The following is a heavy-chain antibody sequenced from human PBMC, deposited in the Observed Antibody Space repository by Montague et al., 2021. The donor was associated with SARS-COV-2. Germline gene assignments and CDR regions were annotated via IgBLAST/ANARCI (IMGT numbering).Heavy chain of an antibody. J-gene: IGHJ4*02. CDR2: ISSSSYI. Sequence: SLRLSCAASGFTFSSYSMNWVRQAPGKGLEWVSSISSSSYIYYADSVKGRFTISRDNAKNSLYLQMNSLRAEDTAVYYCARDMWFGELQFFDYWGQGTLVTVSS. CDR1: GFTFSSYS. D-gene: IGHD3-10*01. V-gene: IGHV3-21*01. CDR3: ARDMWFGELQFFDY.